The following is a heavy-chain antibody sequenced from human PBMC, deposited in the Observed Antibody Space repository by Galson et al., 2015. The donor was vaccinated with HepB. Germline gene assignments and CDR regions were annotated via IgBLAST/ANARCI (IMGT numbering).Heavy chain of an antibody. J-gene: IGHJ4*02. CDR1: GYLFSSYG. CDR3: ARNKYGALDY. D-gene: IGHD4/OR15-4a*01. CDR2: ISANTGIT. Sequence: SVKVSCKAFGYLFSSYGITWVRQAPGPGLEWMGWISANTGITHSSEKLQDRVNMTTDTSTNTAYMELRSLRSDDTAIYFCARNKYGALDYWGRGTAVTVSS. V-gene: IGHV1-18*04.